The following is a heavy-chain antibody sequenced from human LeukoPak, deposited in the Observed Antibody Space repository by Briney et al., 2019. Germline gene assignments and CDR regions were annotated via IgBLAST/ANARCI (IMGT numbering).Heavy chain of an antibody. CDR1: GYSFTNYW. CDR3: ARQVDIAVAGYDY. CDR2: IHPGDSGT. V-gene: IGHV5-51*01. J-gene: IGHJ4*02. D-gene: IGHD6-13*01. Sequence: PGESLKISCKGSGYSFTNYWIGWVRQMPGKGLEWMGIIHPGDSGTRYSPSFQGQVTMSVDESITTAYLQWSSLRASDSAIYYCARQVDIAVAGYDYWGQGTLITVSS.